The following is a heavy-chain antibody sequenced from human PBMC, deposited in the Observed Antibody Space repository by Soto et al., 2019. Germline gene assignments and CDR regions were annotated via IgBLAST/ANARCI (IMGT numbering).Heavy chain of an antibody. J-gene: IGHJ4*02. CDR1: GYTFTSYA. V-gene: IGHV1-3*01. Sequence: GASVKVSCKASGYTFTSYAMHWVRQAPGQRLEWMGWINAGNGNTKYSQKFQGRVTITRDTSASTAYMELNSLRSEDTAVYYCARDLGVGAASDYWGQGTLVTVSS. CDR3: ARDLGVGAASDY. D-gene: IGHD1-26*01. CDR2: INAGNGNT.